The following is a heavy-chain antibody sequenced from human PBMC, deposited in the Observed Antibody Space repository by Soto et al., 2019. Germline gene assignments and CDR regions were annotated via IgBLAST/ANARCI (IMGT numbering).Heavy chain of an antibody. Sequence: GASVKVSCKASGGTFSSYAISWVRQAPGQGLEWMGGIIPIFGTANYAQKFQGRVTITADESTSTAYMELSSLRSEDTAVYYCARRHYDSSGYYPAFDIWGQGTMVTVSS. V-gene: IGHV1-69*13. J-gene: IGHJ3*02. CDR2: IIPIFGTA. D-gene: IGHD3-22*01. CDR3: ARRHYDSSGYYPAFDI. CDR1: GGTFSSYA.